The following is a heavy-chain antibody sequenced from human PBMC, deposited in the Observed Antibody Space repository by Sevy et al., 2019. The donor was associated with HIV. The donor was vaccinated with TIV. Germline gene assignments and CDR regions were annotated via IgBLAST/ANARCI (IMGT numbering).Heavy chain of an antibody. Sequence: GGSLRLSCAASGFTFSSYWMSWVRQAPGKGLEWVANIKQDGSEKYYVDSVKGRFTISGDNAKNSLYLQMNSLRAEDTAVYYCASSFLGRAFGGVIVNYFDYWGQGTLVTVSS. J-gene: IGHJ4*02. CDR3: ASSFLGRAFGGVIVNYFDY. CDR1: GFTFSSYW. D-gene: IGHD3-16*02. CDR2: IKQDGSEK. V-gene: IGHV3-7*01.